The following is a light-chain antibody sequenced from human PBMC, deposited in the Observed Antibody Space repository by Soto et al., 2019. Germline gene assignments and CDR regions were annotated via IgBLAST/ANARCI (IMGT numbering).Light chain of an antibody. J-gene: IGLJ1*01. CDR1: SGDVGSYNL. CDR3: CSYAGSSTPYV. CDR2: EGS. V-gene: IGLV2-23*01. Sequence: QSALTQPRSVSGSPGQSVTISCTGTSGDVGSYNLVSWYQQHPGKAPKLMIYEGSKRPSGVSNRFSGSKSGNTASLTISGLQAEDEADYYCCSYAGSSTPYVFGTGNKVTGL.